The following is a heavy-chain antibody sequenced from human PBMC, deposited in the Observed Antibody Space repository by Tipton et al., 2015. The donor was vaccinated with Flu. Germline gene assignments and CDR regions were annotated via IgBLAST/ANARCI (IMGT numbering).Heavy chain of an antibody. J-gene: IGHJ4*02. CDR2: IYSGGST. CDR3: TTRIMSTCDY. D-gene: IGHD5/OR15-5a*01. CDR1: GFTVSSNY. Sequence: SLRLSCVVSGFTVSSNYMTWVRQAPGKGLEWVSVIYSGGSTKYADSVKGRFTISRDNSKNTLYLQMNSLKTEDTGLYYCTTRIMSTCDYWGQGTLVTVSS. V-gene: IGHV3-53*01.